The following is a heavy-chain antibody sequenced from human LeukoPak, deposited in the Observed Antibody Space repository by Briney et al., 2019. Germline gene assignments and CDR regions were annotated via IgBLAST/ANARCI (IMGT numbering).Heavy chain of an antibody. V-gene: IGHV4-59*11. CDR2: IYYTGST. D-gene: IGHD5-12*01. J-gene: IGHJ4*02. Sequence: PSETLSLTCTVSGASISSHYWSWIRQPPGKGLEWIGYIYYTGSTNYNPSLKSRVTISVDTPNNQFSLKLTSATAADTAVYYCARGDDYKSTLFDYWGQGTLVTVSS. CDR3: ARGDDYKSTLFDY. CDR1: GASISSHY.